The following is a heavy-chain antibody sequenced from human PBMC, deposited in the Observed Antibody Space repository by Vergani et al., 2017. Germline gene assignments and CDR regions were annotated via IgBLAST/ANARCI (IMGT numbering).Heavy chain of an antibody. V-gene: IGHV3-21*01. Sequence: EVQLVESGGGLVKPGGSLRLSCAASGFTFSSYSMNWVRQAPGKGLGWVSSISSSSSYIYYADSVKGRFTISRDNAKNSLYLQMNSLRAEDTAVYYCARITDILTGYYPSIAVDYWGQGTLVTVSS. CDR1: GFTFSSYS. J-gene: IGHJ4*02. CDR2: ISSSSSYI. D-gene: IGHD3-9*01. CDR3: ARITDILTGYYPSIAVDY.